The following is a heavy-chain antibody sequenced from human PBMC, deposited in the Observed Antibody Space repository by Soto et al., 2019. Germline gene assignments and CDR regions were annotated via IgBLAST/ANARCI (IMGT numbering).Heavy chain of an antibody. CDR2: INPNSGGT. CDR3: ARGLQKLGPGNDAFDI. D-gene: IGHD6-6*01. CDR1: GYTFTGYY. J-gene: IGHJ3*02. V-gene: IGHV1-2*04. Sequence: ASVKVSCKASGYTFTGYYMHWVRQAPGQGLEWMGWINPNSGGTNYAQKFQGWVTMTRDTSISTAYMELSRLRSDDTAVYYCARGLQKLGPGNDAFDIWGQGTMVTVSS.